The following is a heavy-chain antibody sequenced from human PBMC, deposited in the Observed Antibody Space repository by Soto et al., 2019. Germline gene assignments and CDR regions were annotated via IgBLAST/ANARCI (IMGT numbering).Heavy chain of an antibody. CDR1: GYSFTSYW. J-gene: IGHJ6*01. V-gene: IGHV5-51*01. CDR2: IYPGDSDT. Sequence: PGESRKISGKGSGYSFTSYWIGWVRQMPGKGLEWMGIIYPGDSDTRYSPSFQGQVTISADKSISTAYLQWSSLKASDTAMYYCARQDSYGSRSYTNYYVMDVRRQGTTVAVYS. CDR3: ARQDSYGSRSYTNYYVMDV. D-gene: IGHD3-10*01.